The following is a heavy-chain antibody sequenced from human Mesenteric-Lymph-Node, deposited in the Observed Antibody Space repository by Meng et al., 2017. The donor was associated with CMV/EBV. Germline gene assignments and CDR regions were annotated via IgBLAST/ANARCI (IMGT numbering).Heavy chain of an antibody. D-gene: IGHD3-10*01. CDR3: AFGSGPPYYYYGMDV. CDR2: ISAYNGNT. CDR1: GYTFTSYG. Sequence: SGYTFTSYGISWVRQAPGQGLEWMGWISAYNGNTNYAQKLQGRVTMTTDTSTSTAYMELRSLRSDDTAVYYCAFGSGPPYYYYGMDVWGQGTTVTVSS. V-gene: IGHV1-18*01. J-gene: IGHJ6*02.